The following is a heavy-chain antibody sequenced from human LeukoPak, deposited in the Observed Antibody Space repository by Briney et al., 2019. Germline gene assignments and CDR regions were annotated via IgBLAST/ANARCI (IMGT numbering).Heavy chain of an antibody. Sequence: ASVKVSCKASGGTFSSYAISWVRQAPGQGLEWMGGIIPIFGTANYAQKFQGRVTITTDESTRTAYMELSSLRSEDTAVYYCARDITVTHYYYYMDVWGKGTTVTVSS. D-gene: IGHD4-11*01. CDR3: ARDITVTHYYYYMDV. V-gene: IGHV1-69*05. CDR1: GGTFSSYA. CDR2: IIPIFGTA. J-gene: IGHJ6*03.